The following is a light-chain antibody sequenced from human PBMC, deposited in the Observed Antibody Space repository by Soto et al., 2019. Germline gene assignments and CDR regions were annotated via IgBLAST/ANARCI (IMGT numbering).Light chain of an antibody. V-gene: IGLV2-14*01. Sequence: QSALTQPASVSGSPGQSITISCTGTSSDVGGYNYVSWYQQHPGKAPKFIIYEVSKRPSGVSNRFPGSKSGNTASLTISGLQAEDEADYYCCSYAGSYTHVFGTGTKVTVL. CDR2: EVS. CDR1: SSDVGGYNY. CDR3: CSYAGSYTHV. J-gene: IGLJ1*01.